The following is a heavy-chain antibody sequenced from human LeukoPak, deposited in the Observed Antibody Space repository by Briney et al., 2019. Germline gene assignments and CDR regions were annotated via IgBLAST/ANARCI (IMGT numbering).Heavy chain of an antibody. Sequence: SETLSLTCTVSGYSLSFGYYWGWIRQPPGKGLEWIGSIHHSGSTYYNPSLKSRVTISVDKSKNQFSLKVISVTAADTAVYYCARVVAVAGSLEPDYWGRGTLVTVSS. CDR3: ARVVAVAGSLEPDY. D-gene: IGHD6-19*01. CDR2: IHHSGST. J-gene: IGHJ4*02. V-gene: IGHV4-38-2*02. CDR1: GYSLSFGYY.